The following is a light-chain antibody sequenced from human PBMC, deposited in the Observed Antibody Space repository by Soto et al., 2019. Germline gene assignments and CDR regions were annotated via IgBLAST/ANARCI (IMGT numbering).Light chain of an antibody. CDR2: RNN. Sequence: QSVLTQPPSASGTPGQRVTISCSGSSSNIGSNYVYWYQQLPGTAPKLLNYRNNQRPSGVPDRFSGSKSGTSASLSISGLRSEDEADYYGAAWDDSLSVRVVFGRGTTLPVL. V-gene: IGLV1-47*01. CDR1: SSNIGSNY. CDR3: AAWDDSLSVRVV. J-gene: IGLJ2*01.